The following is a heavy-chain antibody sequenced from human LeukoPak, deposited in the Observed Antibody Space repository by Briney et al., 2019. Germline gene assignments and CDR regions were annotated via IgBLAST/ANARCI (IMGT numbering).Heavy chain of an antibody. V-gene: IGHV3-30*03. J-gene: IGHJ4*02. D-gene: IGHD6-13*01. CDR3: ARGSSSWYGDY. Sequence: GRSLRLSCAASGFTFSSYGMHWVRQAPGKGLEWVAVISNDGSKKYYVDSVKGRFTISRDDSKNTLYLQMNSLRAEDTAVYYCARGSSSWYGDYWGQGTLVTVSS. CDR1: GFTFSSYG. CDR2: ISNDGSKK.